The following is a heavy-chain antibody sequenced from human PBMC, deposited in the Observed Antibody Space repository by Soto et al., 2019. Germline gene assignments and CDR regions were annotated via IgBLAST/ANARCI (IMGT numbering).Heavy chain of an antibody. V-gene: IGHV3-15*01. J-gene: IGHJ4*02. D-gene: IGHD6-13*01. CDR1: GFTFSNAW. CDR3: TTISWNYADF. CDR2: IKSETDGGTT. Sequence: EVQLKESGGGLIKPGGSLRLSCAASGFTFSNAWMTWVRQAPGKGLEWVGRIKSETDGGTTDFAAPVKGRFTLSRDDSRSTLYLQMNNLQIEDTAVYYCTTISWNYADFWGQGTLVTVSS.